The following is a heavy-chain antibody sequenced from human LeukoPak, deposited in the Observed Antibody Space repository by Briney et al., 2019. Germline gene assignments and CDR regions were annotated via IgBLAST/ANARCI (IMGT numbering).Heavy chain of an antibody. CDR2: INPNSGGT. CDR1: GYTFTGYY. Sequence: ASVKVSCKASGYTFTGYYMHWVRQAPGQGLEWMGWINPNSGGTNYAQKFQGRVTMTRDTSISTAYMELSRLRSDDTAVYYCARNPRYCSGGSCLDYWGQGTLVTVSS. V-gene: IGHV1-2*02. CDR3: ARNPRYCSGGSCLDY. D-gene: IGHD2-15*01. J-gene: IGHJ4*02.